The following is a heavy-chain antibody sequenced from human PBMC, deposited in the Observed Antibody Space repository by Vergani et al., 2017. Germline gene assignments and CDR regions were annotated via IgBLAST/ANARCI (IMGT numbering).Heavy chain of an antibody. CDR2: ISGSGGST. J-gene: IGHJ4*02. CDR1: GFTFSSYA. Sequence: EVQLLESGGGLVQPGGSLRLSCAASGFTFSSYAMSRVRRAPGKGREWVSAISGSGGSTYYADSVKGRFTISRDNSKNTLYLQMNSLRAEDTAVYYCAKDDMSSSGWYTLYGGQGTLVTVSS. V-gene: IGHV3-23*01. D-gene: IGHD6-19*01. CDR3: AKDDMSSSGWYTLY.